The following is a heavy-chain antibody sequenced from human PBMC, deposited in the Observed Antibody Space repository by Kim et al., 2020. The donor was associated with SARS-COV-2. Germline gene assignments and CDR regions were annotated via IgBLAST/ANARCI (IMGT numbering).Heavy chain of an antibody. Sequence: GGSLRLSCAASGFTFDDYAMHWVRQAPGKGLEWVSGISWNSGSIGYADSVKGRFTISRDNAKNSLYLQMNSLRAEDTALYYCAKDSDSSGWYSFDYWGQGTLVTVSS. CDR1: GFTFDDYA. CDR3: AKDSDSSGWYSFDY. J-gene: IGHJ4*02. CDR2: ISWNSGSI. D-gene: IGHD6-19*01. V-gene: IGHV3-9*01.